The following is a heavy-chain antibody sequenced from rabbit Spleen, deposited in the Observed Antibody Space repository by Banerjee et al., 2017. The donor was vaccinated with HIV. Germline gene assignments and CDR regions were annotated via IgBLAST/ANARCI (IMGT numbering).Heavy chain of an antibody. J-gene: IGHJ6*01. CDR3: ARDTGTSFSTYGMDL. CDR2: INIVTGKS. D-gene: IGHD8-1*01. V-gene: IGHV1S40*01. Sequence: QSLEESGGDLVKPGASLTLTCTASGVSFSSSSYMCWVRQAPGKGLEWIACINIVTGKSVYASWALGRFIMSRTSSTTVTLQMTNLTAADTATYFCARDTGTSFSTYGMDLWGQGTLVTVS. CDR1: GVSFSSSSY.